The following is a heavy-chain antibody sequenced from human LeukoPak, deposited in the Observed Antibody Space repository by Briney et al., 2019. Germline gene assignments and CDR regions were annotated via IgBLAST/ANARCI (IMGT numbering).Heavy chain of an antibody. Sequence: SETLSLTCTVSGYSITRGYFWGWIRQSPGKGLEWIASMFHSGSTYYNPSLKSRVTMSVDTSKNQFSLRLSSVTAADTAVYYCARVLHKRNYDSSDYYGSWGQGTLVTVSS. V-gene: IGHV4-38-2*02. CDR2: MFHSGST. J-gene: IGHJ5*02. D-gene: IGHD3-22*01. CDR3: ARVLHKRNYDSSDYYGS. CDR1: GYSITRGYF.